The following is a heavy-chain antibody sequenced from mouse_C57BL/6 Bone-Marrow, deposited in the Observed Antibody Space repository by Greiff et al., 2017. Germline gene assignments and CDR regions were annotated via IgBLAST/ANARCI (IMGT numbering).Heavy chain of an antibody. J-gene: IGHJ1*03. CDR1: GFNIKDDY. D-gene: IGHD1-1*02. CDR3: TTWGGGYWYFDV. CDR2: IDPENGDT. V-gene: IGHV14-4*01. Sequence: VQLQQSGAELVRPGASVKLSCTASGFNIKDDYMHWVKQRPEQGLEWIGWIDPENGDTEYASKFQGKATITADTSSNTAYLQLSSLTSEDTAVNYCTTWGGGYWYFDVWGTGTTVTVSS.